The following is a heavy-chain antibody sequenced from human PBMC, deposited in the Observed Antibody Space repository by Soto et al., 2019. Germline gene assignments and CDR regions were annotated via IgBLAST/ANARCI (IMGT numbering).Heavy chain of an antibody. D-gene: IGHD3-10*01. Sequence: SETLSLTCAVYGGSFSGYYWSWIRQPPGKGLEWIGEINHSGSTNYNPSLKSRVTISVDTSKNQFSLKLSSVTAADTAVYYCASANGSGYYYGMDVWGQGTTVTVSS. CDR2: INHSGST. CDR3: ASANGSGYYYGMDV. J-gene: IGHJ6*02. CDR1: GGSFSGYY. V-gene: IGHV4-34*01.